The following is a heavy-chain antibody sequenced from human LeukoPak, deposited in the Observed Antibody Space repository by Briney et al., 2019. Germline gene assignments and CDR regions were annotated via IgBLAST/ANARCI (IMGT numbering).Heavy chain of an antibody. J-gene: IGHJ4*02. CDR3: AKEGHSGYDYWRYYFDY. D-gene: IGHD5-12*01. Sequence: PGGSLRLSCAASGLTFSSYGMHWVRQAPGKGLEWVAVISYDGSNKYYADSVKGRFTISRDNSKNTLYLQMNSLRAEDTAVYYCAKEGHSGYDYWRYYFDYWGQGTLVTVSS. V-gene: IGHV3-30*18. CDR2: ISYDGSNK. CDR1: GLTFSSYG.